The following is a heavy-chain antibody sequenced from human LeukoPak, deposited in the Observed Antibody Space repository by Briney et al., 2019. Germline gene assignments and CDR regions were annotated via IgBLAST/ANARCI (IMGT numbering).Heavy chain of an antibody. V-gene: IGHV4-61*02. CDR2: IYTSGST. J-gene: IGHJ4*02. CDR3: ASLGYYDSSGYEYYFDY. CDR1: GGFISSGSYY. Sequence: SQTLSLTCTVSGGFISSGSYYWSWIRQPAGKGLEWIGRIYTSGSTNYNPTLKSRVAISVDTSKNQFSLKLSSVTAADTAVYYCASLGYYDSSGYEYYFDYWGQGTLVTVSS. D-gene: IGHD3-22*01.